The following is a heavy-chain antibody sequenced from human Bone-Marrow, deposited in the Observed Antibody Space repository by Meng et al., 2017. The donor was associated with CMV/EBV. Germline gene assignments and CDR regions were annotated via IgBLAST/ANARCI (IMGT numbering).Heavy chain of an antibody. CDR2: ISSSGSYI. CDR3: ARDLRFLTRSVGMDV. Sequence: GESLKISCAASGFTFSDYYMSWIRQAPGKGLEWVSYISSSGSYIYYADSVKGRFTISRDNAKNTLYLQMNSLRAEDTAVYYCARDLRFLTRSVGMDVWGQGTTVTVSS. CDR1: GFTFSDYY. D-gene: IGHD3-3*01. V-gene: IGHV3-11*04. J-gene: IGHJ6*02.